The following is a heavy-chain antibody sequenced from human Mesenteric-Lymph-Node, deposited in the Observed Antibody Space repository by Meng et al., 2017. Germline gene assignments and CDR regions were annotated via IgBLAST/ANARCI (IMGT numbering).Heavy chain of an antibody. V-gene: IGHV3-49*04. CDR2: IRSKAYGGTT. CDR1: GFTFGDYA. D-gene: IGHD6-13*01. J-gene: IGHJ3*02. Sequence: GESLKISCTASGFTFGDYAMSWVRQAPGKGLEWVGFIRSKAYGGTTEYAASVKGRFTISRDDSKSIAYLQMNSLKTEDTAVYYCTRAEQQLDFAFDIWGQGTMVTVSS. CDR3: TRAEQQLDFAFDI.